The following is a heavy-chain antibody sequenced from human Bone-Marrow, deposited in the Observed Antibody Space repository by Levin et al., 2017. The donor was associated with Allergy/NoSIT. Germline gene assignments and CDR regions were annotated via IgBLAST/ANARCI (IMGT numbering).Heavy chain of an antibody. CDR2: SYTSGNI. CDR3: GRVLQYSYYYTDV. CDR1: GVSITSGSYY. V-gene: IGHV4-61*09. Sequence: PSETLSLTCTVSGVSITSGSYYWSWIRQPAGKGLEWIGHSYTSGNITYNPSLKSRVTISLDTSKNQFSLKLRSVTAADTAVYYCGRVLQYSYYYTDVWGKGTMVTVSS. J-gene: IGHJ6*03. D-gene: IGHD2-21*01.